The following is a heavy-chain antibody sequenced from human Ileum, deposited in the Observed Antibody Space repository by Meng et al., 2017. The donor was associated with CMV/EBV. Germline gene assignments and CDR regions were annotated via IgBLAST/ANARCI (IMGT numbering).Heavy chain of an antibody. Sequence: ASVKVSCKSSGFTFTGYYMHWLRQAPGQGLEWMGWIKLDNGRTDYAQKFQGRVTLTRDTSINTAYMELNMLRQDDTAVYYCARDPGCDDPSCYGIGWDLWGQGTLVTVSS. CDR1: GFTFTGYY. J-gene: IGHJ5*02. CDR3: ARDPGCDDPSCYGIGWDL. V-gene: IGHV1-2*02. D-gene: IGHD2-2*01. CDR2: IKLDNGRT.